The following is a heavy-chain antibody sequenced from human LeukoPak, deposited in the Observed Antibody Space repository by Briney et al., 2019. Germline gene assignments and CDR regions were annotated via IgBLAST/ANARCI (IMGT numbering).Heavy chain of an antibody. D-gene: IGHD5-12*01. J-gene: IGHJ5*02. CDR3: ARSYSGYDPYNWFDP. V-gene: IGHV4-59*01. CDR2: IYYSGST. CDR1: GGSISSYY. Sequence: SETLSLTCTVSGGSISSYYWSWIRQPPGKGLEWIGYIYYSGSTNYNPSLKSRVTISVDTSKNQFSLKLSSVTAADTAVYYAARSYSGYDPYNWFDPWGQGTLVTVSS.